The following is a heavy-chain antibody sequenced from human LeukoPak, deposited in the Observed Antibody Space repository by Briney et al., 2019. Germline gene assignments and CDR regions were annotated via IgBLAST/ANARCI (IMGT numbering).Heavy chain of an antibody. CDR1: GGSISSGDYY. D-gene: IGHD3-10*01. V-gene: IGHV4-30-4*08. Sequence: SQTLSLTCTVSGGSISSGDYYWSWIRQPPGKGLEWIGYIYYSGTTHYNPSLKSRVTISVDTSKNQFSLKLSSVTAADTAMYYCARYYYGSGSYEVWFDPWGQGTLVTVSS. CDR2: IYYSGTT. J-gene: IGHJ5*02. CDR3: ARYYYGSGSYEVWFDP.